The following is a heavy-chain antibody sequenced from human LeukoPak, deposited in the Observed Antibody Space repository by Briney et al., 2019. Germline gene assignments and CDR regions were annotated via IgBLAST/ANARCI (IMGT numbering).Heavy chain of an antibody. CDR1: GYTFTDYD. J-gene: IGHJ4*02. V-gene: IGHV1-8*01. CDR3: ARVPREQLAC. CDR2: MDPKSGNT. D-gene: IGHD1-26*01. Sequence: GASVKVSCKTSGYTFTDYDINWVRQATGQGLEWMGYMDPKSGNTGYAQKFQGRVTMTRNTSISTAYMELRSLRSEDTAVYYCARVPREQLACWGQGTLVTVSS.